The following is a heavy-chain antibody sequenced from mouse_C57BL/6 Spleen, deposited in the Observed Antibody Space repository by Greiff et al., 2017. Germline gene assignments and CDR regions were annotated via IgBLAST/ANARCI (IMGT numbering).Heavy chain of an antibody. CDR3: ARGSGGSNY. CDR1: GYTFTSYW. V-gene: IGHV1-50*01. D-gene: IGHD1-1*01. J-gene: IGHJ2*01. Sequence: QVQLQQPGAELVKPGASVKLSCKASGYTFTSYWMQWVKQRPGQGLVWIGEIDPSDSYTNYNQKFKGKATLTVDTSSSTAYMQLSSLTSEDSAVYYCARGSGGSNYWGQGTTLTVSS. CDR2: IDPSDSYT.